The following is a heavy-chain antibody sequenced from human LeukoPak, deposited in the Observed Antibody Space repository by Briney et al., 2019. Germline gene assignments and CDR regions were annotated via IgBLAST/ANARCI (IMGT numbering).Heavy chain of an antibody. CDR1: GFTFSSYT. Sequence: TGGSLRLSCAASGFTFSSYTMNWVRQAPGKGLEWVSYVRSDSSSLYADSVKGRFTISRDHAKHSVFLQMNSLRAEDTAVYYCARDSGYEFDFWGQGILVTVSA. J-gene: IGHJ4*02. CDR3: ARDSGYEFDF. V-gene: IGHV3-48*04. CDR2: VRSDSSSL. D-gene: IGHD5-12*01.